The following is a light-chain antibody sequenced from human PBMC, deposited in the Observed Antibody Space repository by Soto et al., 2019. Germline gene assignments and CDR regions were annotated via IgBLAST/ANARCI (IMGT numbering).Light chain of an antibody. V-gene: IGKV3-20*01. Sequence: IVLTQSPGTLSLSPGERATLSCRASQSVSNDYLAWYQQKPGQAPRLLIYGASNRATGIPDRFSGSGSGTDFTLTISRLEPADFAVYYCQQYGSSPLTFGGGTKVDIK. CDR3: QQYGSSPLT. CDR2: GAS. J-gene: IGKJ4*01. CDR1: QSVSNDY.